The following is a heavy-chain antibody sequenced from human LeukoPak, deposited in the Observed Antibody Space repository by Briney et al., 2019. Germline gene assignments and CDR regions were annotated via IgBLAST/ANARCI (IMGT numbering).Heavy chain of an antibody. CDR3: VREGQIAWNDY. CDR2: IKQDASEK. CDR1: GFTFSNYW. Sequence: GGSLRLSCAASGFTFSNYWMSWVRQAPGKGLEWVAIIKQDASEKYYVDSVRGRFTISRDNAKNSVYLQMNSLRAEDTAVYYCVREGQIAWNDYWGQGTLATVSS. D-gene: IGHD1-1*01. J-gene: IGHJ4*02. V-gene: IGHV3-7*01.